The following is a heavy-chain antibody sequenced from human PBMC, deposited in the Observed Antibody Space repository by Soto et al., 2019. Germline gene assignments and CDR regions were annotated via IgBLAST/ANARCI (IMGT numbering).Heavy chain of an antibody. CDR3: ARGYYYDTSGYYSAFDI. D-gene: IGHD3-22*01. CDR2: VYNNGGT. V-gene: IGHV4-59*01. Sequence: SETLSLTCTVSGGSISSDYWSWIRQPPGKGLEWVGYVYNNGGTKYNPSLKSRVTISVDTSNNQFSLKLTSVTAADTAVYYCARGYYYDTSGYYSAFDIWGQGTMVTVS. CDR1: GGSISSDY. J-gene: IGHJ3*02.